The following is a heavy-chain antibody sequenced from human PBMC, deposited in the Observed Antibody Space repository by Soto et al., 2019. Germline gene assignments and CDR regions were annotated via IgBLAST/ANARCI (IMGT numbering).Heavy chain of an antibody. CDR2: TYYRSKWYN. D-gene: IGHD5-12*01. Sequence: SPTLSLTCAISGDSVSSNSAAWNWIRQSPSRGLEWLGRTYYRSKWYNDYAVSVKSRITINPDTSKKQFSLQLNSVTPEDTAVYYCAKSGYSGYYYFDYWGQGTLVTVSS. CDR3: AKSGYSGYYYFDY. CDR1: GDSVSSNSAA. V-gene: IGHV6-1*01. J-gene: IGHJ4*02.